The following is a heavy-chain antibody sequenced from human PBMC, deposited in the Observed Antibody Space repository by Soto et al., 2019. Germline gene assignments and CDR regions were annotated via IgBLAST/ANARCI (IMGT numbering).Heavy chain of an antibody. D-gene: IGHD3-10*02. CDR3: AKRLFGGRHFDY. J-gene: IGHJ4*02. V-gene: IGHV3-23*01. CDR1: GFAFDTFA. Sequence: QLLESGGGLVQPGGSLRLSCGASGFAFDTFAMSWLRQAPGKGLEWISTIVRSGDTTYYADSVKGRFTISRDNSNKTLDLQMNSLRAEDTAIFYCAKRLFGGRHFDYWGQGIVVTVSS. CDR2: IVRSGDTT.